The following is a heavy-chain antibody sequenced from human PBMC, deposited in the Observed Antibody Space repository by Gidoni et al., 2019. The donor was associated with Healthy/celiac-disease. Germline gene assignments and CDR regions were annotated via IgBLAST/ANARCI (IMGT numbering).Heavy chain of an antibody. D-gene: IGHD5-12*01. J-gene: IGHJ4*02. CDR2: MNPTSGNT. V-gene: IGHV1-8*01. Sequence: QVQLVLSGAEVKKPGASVKVSCKASGYNFTSYDINWVRQATGQGLEWMGWMNPTSGNTGYAQTFQGRVTMTRNTSISTAYMELSSLRSEDTAVYYCARGPAWGGYDSPYYFDYWGQGTLVTVSS. CDR3: ARGPAWGGYDSPYYFDY. CDR1: GYNFTSYD.